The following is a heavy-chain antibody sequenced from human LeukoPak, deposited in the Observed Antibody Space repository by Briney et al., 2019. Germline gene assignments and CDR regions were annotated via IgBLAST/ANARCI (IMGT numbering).Heavy chain of an antibody. CDR1: GDSFSSSNFY. V-gene: IGHV4-39*01. CDR2: ISYSGTT. D-gene: IGHD3/OR15-3a*01. Sequence: NSSEPLSLTCTVSGDSFSSSNFYGGSVRQAPGKGLEWIGCISYSGTTYYHPSLKSRVTISVDKFKNQFSLNLSSVTAADTAVYYCARSRDWSVFWGHGTMVTVSS. CDR3: ARSRDWSVF. J-gene: IGHJ3*01.